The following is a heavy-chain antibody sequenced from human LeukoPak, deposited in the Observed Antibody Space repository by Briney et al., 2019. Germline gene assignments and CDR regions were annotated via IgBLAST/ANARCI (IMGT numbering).Heavy chain of an antibody. CDR2: IRSKANSYAT. V-gene: IGHV3-73*01. J-gene: IGHJ4*02. D-gene: IGHD6-13*01. CDR3: TSPIAAAGTVGY. Sequence: PGRSLRLSCAASGFTFSSYGMHWVRQASGKGLEWVGRIRSKANSYATAYAASVKGRFTISRDDSKNTAYLQMNSLKTEDTAVYYCTSPIAAAGTVGYWGQGTLVTVSS. CDR1: GFTFSSYG.